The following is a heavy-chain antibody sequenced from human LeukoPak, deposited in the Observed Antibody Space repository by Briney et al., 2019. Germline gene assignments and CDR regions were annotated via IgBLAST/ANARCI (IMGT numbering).Heavy chain of an antibody. Sequence: SETLSLTRTVSGGSISSSSSSWGWIRQPPGKGLEWIASIYYSGTTYYNPSLKSRVTISVDTSKNQFSLNLSSVTAADTAVYYCARGFDYWGQGTLVTVSS. CDR1: GGSISSSSSS. CDR3: ARGFDY. V-gene: IGHV4-39*07. J-gene: IGHJ4*02. CDR2: IYYSGTT.